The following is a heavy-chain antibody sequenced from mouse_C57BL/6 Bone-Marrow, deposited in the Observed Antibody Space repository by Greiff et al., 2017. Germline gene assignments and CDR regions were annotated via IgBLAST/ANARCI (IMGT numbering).Heavy chain of an antibody. D-gene: IGHD3-2*02. V-gene: IGHV2-6*01. CDR1: GFSLTSYG. CDR2: LWGVGGT. Sequence: VMLVESGPGLVAPSQSLSITCTVSGFSLTSYGVDWVRQSPGKGLAWLGVLWGVGGTNFNSALKSRLSISKDNSKSQVFLKMNSLQTDDTAKYYCDSDRAAQGMEYWGQGTSVTVSA. CDR3: DSDRAAQGMEY. J-gene: IGHJ4*01.